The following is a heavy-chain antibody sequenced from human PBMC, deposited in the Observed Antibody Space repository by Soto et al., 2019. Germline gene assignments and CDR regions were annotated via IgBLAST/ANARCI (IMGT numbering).Heavy chain of an antibody. CDR2: IWYDGSNK. J-gene: IGHJ6*02. CDR3: AREGIAAAGPNYYYYYGMDV. D-gene: IGHD6-13*01. Sequence: PGGSLRLCCAASGFTFSSYGMHWVRQAPGKGLEWEAVIWYDGSNKYYADSVKGRFTISRDNSKNTLYLQMNSLRAEDTAVYYCAREGIAAAGPNYYYYYGMDVWGQGTTVTVSS. CDR1: GFTFSSYG. V-gene: IGHV3-33*01.